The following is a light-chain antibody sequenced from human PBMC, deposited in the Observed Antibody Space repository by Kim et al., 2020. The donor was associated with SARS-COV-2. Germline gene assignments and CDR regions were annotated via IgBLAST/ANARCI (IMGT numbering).Light chain of an antibody. V-gene: IGLV2-8*01. Sequence: GESVTISCTGNSSDIGTYNYVCWYQQHPGKAPKLMIYDVTKRPSGVPDRFSGSKSGNTASLTVSGLQAEDEADYYCSSYAGSNKLTFGTGTKVTVL. J-gene: IGLJ1*01. CDR3: SSYAGSNKLT. CDR2: DVT. CDR1: SSDIGTYNY.